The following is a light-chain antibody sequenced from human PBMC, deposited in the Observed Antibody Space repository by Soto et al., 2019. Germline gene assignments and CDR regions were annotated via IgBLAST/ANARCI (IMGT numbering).Light chain of an antibody. Sequence: QSVLTQPPSVSAAPGQKVTISCSGSSSNIGNNYVSWYQHLPGTAPKLLIYDNNKRPSGIPDRFSGSKSGTSATLGITGLQTGDDADYYCGTWDSSLSAVVFGGGTKLTV. V-gene: IGLV1-51*01. CDR2: DNN. J-gene: IGLJ2*01. CDR1: SSNIGNNY. CDR3: GTWDSSLSAVV.